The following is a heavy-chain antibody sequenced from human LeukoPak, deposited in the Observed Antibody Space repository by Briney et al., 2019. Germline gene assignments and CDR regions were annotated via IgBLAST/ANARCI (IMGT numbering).Heavy chain of an antibody. J-gene: IGHJ4*02. Sequence: PSETLSLTCSVSGGSINNYYWIWIRQPPGKGLEWIGYIYYTGSTNYNPSLKSRVTVSVDTPKNQFSLKLRSVTAADTAVYYCARIGRVGGHYFDHWGQGTLVTVSS. CDR2: IYYTGST. V-gene: IGHV4-59*01. D-gene: IGHD3-16*01. CDR3: ARIGRVGGHYFDH. CDR1: GGSINNYY.